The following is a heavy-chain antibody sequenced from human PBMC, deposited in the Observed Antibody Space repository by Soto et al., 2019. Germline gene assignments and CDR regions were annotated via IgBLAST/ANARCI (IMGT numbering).Heavy chain of an antibody. V-gene: IGHV3-7*01. CDR3: ARVGDIVVVPAAAPMDV. D-gene: IGHD2-2*01. Sequence: GGSLRLSCAASGFTFSSYWMSWVRQAPGKGLEWVANIKQDGSEKYYVDSVKGRFTISRDNAKNSLYLQMNSLRAEDTAVYYCARVGDIVVVPAAAPMDVWGKGTTVTVSS. CDR1: GFTFSSYW. J-gene: IGHJ6*03. CDR2: IKQDGSEK.